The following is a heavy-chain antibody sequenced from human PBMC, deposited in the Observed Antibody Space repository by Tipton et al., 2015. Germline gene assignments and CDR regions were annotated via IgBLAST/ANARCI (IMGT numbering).Heavy chain of an antibody. CDR1: GFTFSDYW. J-gene: IGHJ4*02. D-gene: IGHD4-17*01. V-gene: IGHV3-7*01. CDR3: ARDLYGDYASDY. Sequence: SLRLSCAASGFTFSDYWMSWVRQAPGKGLEWVANIKPDGSEKSYLDSVKDRFTISRDNARNSLYLQVNSLTAEDTAVYYCARDLYGDYASDYWGQGTLVTVSS. CDR2: IKPDGSEK.